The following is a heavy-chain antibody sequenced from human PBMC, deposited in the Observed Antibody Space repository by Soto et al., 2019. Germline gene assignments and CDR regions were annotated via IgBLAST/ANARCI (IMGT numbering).Heavy chain of an antibody. D-gene: IGHD2-2*01. Sequence: ASVKVSCKASGYTFTGYYMHWVRQAPGQGLEWMGWINPNSGGTNYAQKFQGWVTMTRDTSISTAYMELSRLRSDDTAVYYCARDCRSSTSCYGAFDYWGQGTLVTVSS. J-gene: IGHJ4*02. CDR1: GYTFTGYY. CDR3: ARDCRSSTSCYGAFDY. CDR2: INPNSGGT. V-gene: IGHV1-2*04.